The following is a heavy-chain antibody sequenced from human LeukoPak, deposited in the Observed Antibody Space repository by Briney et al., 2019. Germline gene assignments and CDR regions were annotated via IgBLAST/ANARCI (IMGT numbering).Heavy chain of an antibody. J-gene: IGHJ5*02. D-gene: IGHD3-10*01. CDR3: AREDYYGSGSFSNWFDP. Sequence: ASVKVSCKASGYTFTIYDINWVRQAPGQGLEWMGWMNPNSGHTGYAQKFQGRVTMTGNTSISTAYIELSSLTSDDTAVYYCAREDYYGSGSFSNWFDPWGQGTLVTVSS. CDR2: MNPNSGHT. CDR1: GYTFTIYD. V-gene: IGHV1-8*01.